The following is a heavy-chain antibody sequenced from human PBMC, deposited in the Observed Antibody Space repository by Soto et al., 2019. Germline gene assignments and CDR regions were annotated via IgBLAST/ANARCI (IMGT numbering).Heavy chain of an antibody. CDR3: AAGANFDY. CDR2: ISYDGSNK. Sequence: PGGSLRLSCAASGFTFSSYGMHWVRQAPGKGLEWVAVISYDGSNKYYADSVKGRFTISRDNSKNTLYLQMNSLRAEDTAVYYCAAGANFDYWGQGTLVTVSS. D-gene: IGHD4-17*01. J-gene: IGHJ4*02. CDR1: GFTFSSYG. V-gene: IGHV3-30*03.